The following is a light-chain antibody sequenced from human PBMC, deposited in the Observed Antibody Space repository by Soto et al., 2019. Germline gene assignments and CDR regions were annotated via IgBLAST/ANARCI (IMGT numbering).Light chain of an antibody. J-gene: IGKJ4*01. CDR2: GAS. CDR3: QQYGSSPLT. V-gene: IGKV3-20*01. CDR1: QSVRSSY. Sequence: EIVLTQSPGTLSLSPGERATLSCRASQSVRSSYLAWYQQKPGQAPRLLIYGASNRATGIPDRFSGSGSGTDFTLTISRLEPEDFAVYSCQQYGSSPLTFGGGTKVEIK.